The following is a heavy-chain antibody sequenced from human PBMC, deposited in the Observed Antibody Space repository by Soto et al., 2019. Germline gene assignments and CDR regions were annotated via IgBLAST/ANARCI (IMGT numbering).Heavy chain of an antibody. CDR1: GFTFSSYE. CDR2: ISSSGSTI. V-gene: IGHV3-48*03. J-gene: IGHJ6*02. D-gene: IGHD3-3*01. Sequence: GGSLRLSCAASGFTFSSYEMNWVRQAPGKGLEWVSYISSSGSTIYYADSVKGRFTISRDNAKNSLYLQMNSLRAEDTAVYYCASQRVTIFGVAPYGMDVWGQGTTVTVSS. CDR3: ASQRVTIFGVAPYGMDV.